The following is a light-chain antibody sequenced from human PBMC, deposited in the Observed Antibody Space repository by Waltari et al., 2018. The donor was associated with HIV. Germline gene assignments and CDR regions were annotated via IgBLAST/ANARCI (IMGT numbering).Light chain of an antibody. V-gene: IGKV1-12*01. Sequence: DIQMTQSPSSVSAFVGDRVTITCRASQDIARWLAWYQQKPGKAPKLLIYAASSLHSGVPSRFSGNGSGTDFTPTISSLQPADSATYYCQQSKTFPLDFGQGSKLEI. CDR1: QDIARW. CDR3: QQSKTFPLD. J-gene: IGKJ2*01. CDR2: AAS.